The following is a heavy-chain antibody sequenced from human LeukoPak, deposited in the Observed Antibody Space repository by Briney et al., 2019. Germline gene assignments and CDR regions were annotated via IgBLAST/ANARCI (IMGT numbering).Heavy chain of an antibody. CDR3: ARDSSSWYFDY. J-gene: IGHJ4*02. CDR2: IYYSGST. V-gene: IGHV4-59*01. D-gene: IGHD6-13*01. Sequence: SETLSLTCTVSGGSISSYYWSWIRQPPGKGLEWIGYIYYSGSTNYNPSLKSRVTISVDTSKNQFSLKLSSVTAADTAVYYCARDSSSWYFDYWGQGTLVTVSS. CDR1: GGSISSYY.